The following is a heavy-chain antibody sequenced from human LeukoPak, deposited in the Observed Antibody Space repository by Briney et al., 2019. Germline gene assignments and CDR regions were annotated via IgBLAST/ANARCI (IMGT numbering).Heavy chain of an antibody. CDR3: ARETAWPENTPMILFSYFDY. J-gene: IGHJ4*02. Sequence: SETLSLTCSVSGGSISGFHWSWIRQTAGKGLEWIGRVSTGGNTFYNPSLESRVTMSADTSGIHFSLNLTSVTAADTAVYYCARETAWPENTPMILFSYFDYWGRGILVTVSS. D-gene: IGHD3/OR15-3a*01. CDR2: VSTGGNT. CDR1: GGSISGFH. V-gene: IGHV4-4*07.